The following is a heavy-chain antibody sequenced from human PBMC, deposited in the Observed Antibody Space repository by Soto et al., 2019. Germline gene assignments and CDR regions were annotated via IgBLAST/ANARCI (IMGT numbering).Heavy chain of an antibody. J-gene: IGHJ6*02. CDR3: TGPKKERRLCCDSGIDV. Sequence: EVQLVESGGGLVQPGGPLKLSCAASGLTFSDSAIHWVRQASGKGLEWVGRIRSKTNNYATTYAASVKGRFTISKEDSKNTAYLQTSSLKTEDMAVYYCTGPKKERRLCCDSGIDVWGQGTTVTVSS. CDR2: IRSKTNNYAT. V-gene: IGHV3-73*02. CDR1: GLTFSDSA. D-gene: IGHD1-1*01.